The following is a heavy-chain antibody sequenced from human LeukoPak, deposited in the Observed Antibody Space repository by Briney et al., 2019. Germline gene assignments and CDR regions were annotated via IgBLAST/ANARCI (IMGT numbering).Heavy chain of an antibody. CDR2: IYNSGST. Sequence: SETLSLTCTVSGGSTSSYYWTWIRQPPGKGLEWIGYIYNSGSTNYNPSLKSRVTVSLDTSRNKFSLKLTSVTAADTALYYCASEYCTSSTCRFDSWGQGTLVTVFS. V-gene: IGHV4-59*01. CDR3: ASEYCTSSTCRFDS. J-gene: IGHJ4*02. D-gene: IGHD2-2*01. CDR1: GGSTSSYY.